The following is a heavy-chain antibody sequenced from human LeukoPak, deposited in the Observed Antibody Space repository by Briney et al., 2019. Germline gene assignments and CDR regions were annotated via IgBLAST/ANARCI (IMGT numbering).Heavy chain of an antibody. CDR1: GGSFSGYY. Sequence: SETLSLTCAVYGGSFSGYYWSWIRQPPGKGLEWIGEINHSGSTSYNPSLKSRVTISVDTSKNQFSLKLSSVTAADTAVYYCASFWRVWPIVVVPAAIGKYYFDYWGQGTLVTVSS. CDR3: ASFWRVWPIVVVPAAIGKYYFDY. V-gene: IGHV4-34*01. J-gene: IGHJ4*02. D-gene: IGHD2-2*02. CDR2: INHSGST.